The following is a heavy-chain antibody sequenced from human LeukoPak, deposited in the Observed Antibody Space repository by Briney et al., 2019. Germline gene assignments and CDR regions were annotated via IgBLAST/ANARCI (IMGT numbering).Heavy chain of an antibody. CDR3: ARDPPYYYDSSGYYYNKREDAFDI. D-gene: IGHD3-22*01. CDR2: IYNGLTT. Sequence: SETLSLTCSVSGASINTYYSTWFRQPPGKGLEWIGYIYNGLTTDYNPSLKSRVTISVDTSKNQFSLKLSSVTAADTAVYYCARDPPYYYDSSGYYYNKREDAFDIWGQGTMVTVSS. CDR1: GASINTYY. V-gene: IGHV4-4*09. J-gene: IGHJ3*02.